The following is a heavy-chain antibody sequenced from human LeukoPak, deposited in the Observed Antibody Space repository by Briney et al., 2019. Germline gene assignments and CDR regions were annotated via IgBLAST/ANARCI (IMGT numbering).Heavy chain of an antibody. J-gene: IGHJ2*01. CDR2: FDPEDGET. Sequence: ASVKVSCKVSGYTLTELSMHWVRQAPGKGLEWMGGFDPEDGETIYAQKFQGRVTMTEDTSTDTAYMELSSLRSEDTAVYYCATDNEDYGGNSGYWYFDLWGRGTLVTVSS. CDR1: GYTLTELS. D-gene: IGHD4-23*01. V-gene: IGHV1-24*01. CDR3: ATDNEDYGGNSGYWYFDL.